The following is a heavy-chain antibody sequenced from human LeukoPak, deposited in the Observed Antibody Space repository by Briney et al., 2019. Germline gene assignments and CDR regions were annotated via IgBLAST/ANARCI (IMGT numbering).Heavy chain of an antibody. D-gene: IGHD4-23*01. V-gene: IGHV3-21*01. CDR2: ISSSSSYI. Sequence: GGSLRLSCAAPGFTFSSYSMNWVRQAPGKGLEWVSSISSSSSYIYYADAVKGRFTISRDNAKNSLYLQMNSLRAEDTAVYYCARDLRSYSYYYYGMDVWGQGTTVTVSS. J-gene: IGHJ6*02. CDR3: ARDLRSYSYYYYGMDV. CDR1: GFTFSSYS.